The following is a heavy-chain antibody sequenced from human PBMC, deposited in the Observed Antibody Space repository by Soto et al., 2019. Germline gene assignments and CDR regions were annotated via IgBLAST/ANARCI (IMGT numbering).Heavy chain of an antibody. D-gene: IGHD1-26*01. CDR1: GYTFTSYA. Sequence: GASVKVSCKAPGYTFTSYAMHWVRQAPGQRLEWMGWINAGNGNTKYSQKFQGRVTITRDTSASTAYMELSSLRSEDTAVYYCARELAGGAFDIWGQGTMVTVSS. CDR2: INAGNGNT. V-gene: IGHV1-3*01. J-gene: IGHJ3*02. CDR3: ARELAGGAFDI.